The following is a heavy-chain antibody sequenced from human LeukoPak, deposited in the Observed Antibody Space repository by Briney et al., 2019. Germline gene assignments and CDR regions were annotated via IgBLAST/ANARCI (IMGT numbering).Heavy chain of an antibody. D-gene: IGHD7-27*01. V-gene: IGHV1-2*02. CDR2: INPNSGGT. J-gene: IGHJ3*02. CDR3: ARLPGLTGGFVYAFDI. CDR1: GYSFSDYY. Sequence: ASVNVSCKASGYSFSDYYINWVRQAPGQGLEWMGWINPNSGGTNHAQEFQGRVNITRDTSISTAYMELTRLTSDDTAVYYCARLPGLTGGFVYAFDIWGQGTMVTVSS.